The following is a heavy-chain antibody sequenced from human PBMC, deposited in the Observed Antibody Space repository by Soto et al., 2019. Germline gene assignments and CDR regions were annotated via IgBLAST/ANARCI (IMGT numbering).Heavy chain of an antibody. D-gene: IGHD5-12*01. CDR2: IYSGGST. CDR1: GFTVSSNY. Sequence: VQLVESGGGLIQLGGSLRLSCAASGFTVSSNYMSWVRQAPGKGLEWVSVIYSGGSTYYADSVKGRFTISIDNSKNTLYLQMNSLRAEDTAVYYCARDGRDGYNPYYFDYWGQGTLVTVSS. V-gene: IGHV3-53*01. J-gene: IGHJ4*02. CDR3: ARDGRDGYNPYYFDY.